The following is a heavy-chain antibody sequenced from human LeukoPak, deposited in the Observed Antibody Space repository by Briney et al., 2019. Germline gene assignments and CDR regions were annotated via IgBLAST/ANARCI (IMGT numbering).Heavy chain of an antibody. Sequence: SETLSLTCTVSGGSISSYYWSWIRQPPGKGLEWIGYIYYSGSTNYNPSLKSRVTISVDTSKNQFSLKLSSVTAADTAVYYCARRYYDSRGCGAFDIWGQGKMVTVSS. D-gene: IGHD3-22*01. CDR3: ARRYYDSRGCGAFDI. CDR1: GGSISSYY. V-gene: IGHV4-59*08. CDR2: IYYSGST. J-gene: IGHJ3*02.